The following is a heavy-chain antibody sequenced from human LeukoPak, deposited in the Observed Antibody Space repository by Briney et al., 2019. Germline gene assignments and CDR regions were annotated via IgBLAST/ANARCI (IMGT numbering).Heavy chain of an antibody. V-gene: IGHV1-2*02. Sequence: ASVKVSCRASGYTFTGYYMHWVRQAPGQGLEWMGWINPNSGGTNYAQKFQGRVTMTRDTSTSTVYMELSSLRSEDTAVYYCASNSRSSYHYYYYYGMDVWGQGTTVTVSS. CDR1: GYTFTGYY. J-gene: IGHJ6*02. D-gene: IGHD3-16*02. CDR3: ASNSRSSYHYYYYYGMDV. CDR2: INPNSGGT.